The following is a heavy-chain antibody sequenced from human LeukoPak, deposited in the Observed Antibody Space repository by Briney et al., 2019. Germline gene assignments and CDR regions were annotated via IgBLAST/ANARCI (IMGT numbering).Heavy chain of an antibody. CDR3: ARDPYYYGSGSEFDY. CDR2: IYHSGST. Sequence: KPSQTLSLTCAVSGYSISSGYYWGWIRQPPGKGLEWIGSIYHSGSTYYNPSLKSRVTISVDTSKNQFYLKLSCVTAADTAVYYCARDPYYYGSGSEFDYWGQGTLVTVSS. J-gene: IGHJ4*02. V-gene: IGHV4-38-2*02. CDR1: GYSISSGYY. D-gene: IGHD3-10*01.